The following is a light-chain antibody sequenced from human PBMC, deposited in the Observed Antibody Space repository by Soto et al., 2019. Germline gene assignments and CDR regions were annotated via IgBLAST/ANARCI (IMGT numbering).Light chain of an antibody. CDR2: WAS. CDR1: QSVLYSSSNKNY. V-gene: IGKV4-1*01. J-gene: IGKJ4*01. CDR3: QQYYSIPLT. Sequence: DVVMTQSPDSLAVSLGERATINCKFSQSVLYSSSNKNYLAWYQQKPGQPPKLLIYWASTRESGVPDRFSGSGSGTDFTLTIVSLQAEDVAVYYCQQYYSIPLTFGGGTKVEIK.